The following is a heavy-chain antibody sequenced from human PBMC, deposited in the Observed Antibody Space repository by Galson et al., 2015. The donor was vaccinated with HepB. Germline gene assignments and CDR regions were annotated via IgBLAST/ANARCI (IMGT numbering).Heavy chain of an antibody. CDR1: GLTFSSHA. J-gene: IGHJ4*02. CDR2: ISYDGSNK. Sequence: SLRLSCAASGLTFSSHAMHWVRQAPGKGLEWVAAISYDGSNKYYAESVKGRFTISRDNSENTLYVQMNSLRAEDTAVYFRAREWDSALDLYSFDSWGQGTLVTVSS. CDR3: AREWDSALDLYSFDS. D-gene: IGHD1-26*01. V-gene: IGHV3-30-3*01.